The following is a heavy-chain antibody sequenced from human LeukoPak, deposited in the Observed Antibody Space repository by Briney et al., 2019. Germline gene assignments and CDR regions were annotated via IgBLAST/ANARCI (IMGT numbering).Heavy chain of an antibody. J-gene: IGHJ2*01. V-gene: IGHV3-33*01. CDR3: ARDQRSWYFDL. CDR2: IYYGGTKT. CDR1: GFTFILYG. D-gene: IGHD3-10*01. Sequence: PGRSLILSCSATGFTFILYGMHSVGQAPGKGLEWVAVIYYGGTKTFYADPVKSRLTISSDNSRNTLFLQMNSLRAEDTAVYYCARDQRSWYFDLWGRGTLLTVSS.